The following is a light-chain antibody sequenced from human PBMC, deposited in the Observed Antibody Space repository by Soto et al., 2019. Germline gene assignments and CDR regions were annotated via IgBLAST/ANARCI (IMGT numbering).Light chain of an antibody. J-gene: IGKJ5*01. CDR1: LSVTGY. Sequence: EIVLTQSPASLALSPGERATLSCRASLSVTGYLAWYQQRPNQAPRLLLHGTSNRATGIPARFSGEGSGTDFTLTISSLEPEDSAVYYCQQRANFGQGTRLEIK. CDR3: QQRAN. CDR2: GTS. V-gene: IGKV3-11*01.